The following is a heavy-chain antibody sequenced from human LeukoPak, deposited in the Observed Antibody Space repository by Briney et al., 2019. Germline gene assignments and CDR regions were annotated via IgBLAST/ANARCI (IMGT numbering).Heavy chain of an antibody. J-gene: IGHJ6*02. Sequence: GGSLRLSCAASGFTFSSYSMTWVRQAPGKGLEWVSSISSSSYIYYADSVKGRFTISRDDAKNSLYLQMNSLRAEDTAVYYCARVEAAAGLSGAYYYYGMDVWGQGTTVTVSS. V-gene: IGHV3-21*01. D-gene: IGHD6-13*01. CDR3: ARVEAAAGLSGAYYYYGMDV. CDR1: GFTFSSYS. CDR2: ISSSSYI.